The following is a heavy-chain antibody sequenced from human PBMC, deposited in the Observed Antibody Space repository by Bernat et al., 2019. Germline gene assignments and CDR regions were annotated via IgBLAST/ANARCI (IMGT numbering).Heavy chain of an antibody. Sequence: QVQLVEFGGGVVQPGRSLRLSCAASGFTFSSYAMHWVRQAPGKGLEWVAVISYDGSNKYYADSVKGRFTISRDNSKNTLYLQMNSLRAEDTAVYYCARVYSSSSQYYYYYYMDVWGKGTTVTVSS. CDR3: ARVYSSSSQYYYYYYMDV. D-gene: IGHD6-6*01. J-gene: IGHJ6*03. V-gene: IGHV3-30-3*01. CDR2: ISYDGSNK. CDR1: GFTFSSYA.